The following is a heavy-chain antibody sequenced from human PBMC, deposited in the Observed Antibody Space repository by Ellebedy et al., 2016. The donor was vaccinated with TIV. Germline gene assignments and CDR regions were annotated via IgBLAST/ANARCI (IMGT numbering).Heavy chain of an antibody. Sequence: AASVKVSCKASGGTFSSYAIYWVRQAPAQGLEWMGWINPNSGDTNYPQKFQDRVTMTRDTSINTAYMELSRLRSDDTAVYYCARDYADYYYGLDVWGQGTTVTVSS. J-gene: IGHJ6*02. CDR1: GGTFSSYA. CDR3: ARDYADYYYGLDV. D-gene: IGHD4-17*01. V-gene: IGHV1-2*02. CDR2: INPNSGDT.